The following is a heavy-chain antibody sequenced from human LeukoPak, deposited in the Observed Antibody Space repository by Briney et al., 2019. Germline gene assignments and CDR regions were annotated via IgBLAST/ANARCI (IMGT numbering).Heavy chain of an antibody. CDR3: AKMHSSSWYLYYYGMDV. V-gene: IGHV3-30*18. CDR2: ISYDGSNK. CDR1: GFTFSSYG. Sequence: GGSLRLSCAASGFTFSSYGMHWVRQAPGKGLEWVAVISYDGSNKYYADSVKGRFTISRDNSKNTLYLQMNSLRAEDTAVYYCAKMHSSSWYLYYYGMDVWGQGTTVTVSS. J-gene: IGHJ6*02. D-gene: IGHD6-13*01.